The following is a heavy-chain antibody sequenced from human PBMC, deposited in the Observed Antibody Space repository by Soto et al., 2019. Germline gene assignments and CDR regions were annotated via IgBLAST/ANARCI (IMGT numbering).Heavy chain of an antibody. CDR3: AKDFGGEDY. J-gene: IGHJ4*02. D-gene: IGHD3-16*01. CDR1: GFTFSSYG. V-gene: IGHV3-30*18. CDR2: ISYDGSNK. Sequence: QVQLVESGGGVVQPGRSLRLSCAASGFTFSSYGMHWVRQAPGKGLEWVAVISYDGSNKYYADSVKGRFTISRDNSKNTLYLQMNSLRAEDTAVYYCAKDFGGEDYWGQGTLVTVSS.